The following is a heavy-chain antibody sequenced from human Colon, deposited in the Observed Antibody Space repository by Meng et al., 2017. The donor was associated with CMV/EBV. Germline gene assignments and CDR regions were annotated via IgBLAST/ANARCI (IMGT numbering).Heavy chain of an antibody. D-gene: IGHD3-22*01. V-gene: IGHV4-34*01. CDR1: GGSFSGHY. CDR2: INHSGST. CDR3: ARGTPVSYYYDSSGPPSLGY. Sequence: GSLRLSCAVHGGSFSGHYWSWIRQPPGKGLEWIGEINHSGSTNYNPSLKSRVTISVDTSKNQFSLRLSSVTAADTAVYYCARGTPVSYYYDSSGPPSLGYWGQGTLVTVSS. J-gene: IGHJ4*02.